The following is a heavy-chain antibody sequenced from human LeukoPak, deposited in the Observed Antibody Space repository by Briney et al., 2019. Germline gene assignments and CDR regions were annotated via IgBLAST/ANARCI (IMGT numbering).Heavy chain of an antibody. V-gene: IGHV3-21*01. Sequence: PGGSLRLSCAASGFAFSTYSMNWVRQAPGKGLSWVSSIGGSSTSIYYAGSVKGRFTISRDNAKNSLYLQMNSLRAEDTAVYYCAREEGKQQMEAFDYWGQGTLVTVSS. CDR3: AREEGKQQMEAFDY. CDR1: GFAFSTYS. D-gene: IGHD6-13*01. J-gene: IGHJ4*02. CDR2: IGGSSTSI.